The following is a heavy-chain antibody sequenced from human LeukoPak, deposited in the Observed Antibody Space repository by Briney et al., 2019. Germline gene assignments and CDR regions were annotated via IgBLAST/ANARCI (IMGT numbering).Heavy chain of an antibody. J-gene: IGHJ4*02. V-gene: IGHV3-15*04. CDR1: GLTVTNAW. Sequence: RPGGSLRLSCAASGLTVTNAWMYWVRQAPGKGLEWVGRIASKTDGGTTDYAAPVKGRFTISRDDSKNTLFLQMNSLKTEDTAVYYCTTGIRGDCGQGTLVTVSS. CDR3: TTGIRGD. CDR2: IASKTDGGTT.